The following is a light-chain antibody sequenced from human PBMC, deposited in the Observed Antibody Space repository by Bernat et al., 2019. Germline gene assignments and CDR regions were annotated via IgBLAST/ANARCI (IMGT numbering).Light chain of an antibody. CDR3: QQYDNLPLP. V-gene: IGKV1-33*01. CDR1: QDISNY. CDR2: DAS. Sequence: DIQMTQSPSSLSASVGDRVTITCQASQDISNYLNWYQQKPGTAPKLLIYDASNLETGVPSRFSGSGYGTDFTFTISSLQPEDIATYYCQQYDNLPLPFGGGTKVEIK. J-gene: IGKJ4*01.